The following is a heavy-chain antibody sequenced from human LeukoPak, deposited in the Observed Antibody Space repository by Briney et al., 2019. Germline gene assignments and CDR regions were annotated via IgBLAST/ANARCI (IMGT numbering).Heavy chain of an antibody. CDR2: FSGSGGST. V-gene: IGHV3-23*01. D-gene: IGHD2-2*01. J-gene: IGHJ4*02. CDR1: GFTFSSYA. Sequence: PGGSLRLSCAASGFTFSSYAMSWVRQAPGKGLEWVSAFSGSGGSTYYADSVKGRFTISRDNAKNSLYLQMNSLRAEDTAVYYCAKGVVVAPDVTPFDYWGQGTLVTVSS. CDR3: AKGVVVAPDVTPFDY.